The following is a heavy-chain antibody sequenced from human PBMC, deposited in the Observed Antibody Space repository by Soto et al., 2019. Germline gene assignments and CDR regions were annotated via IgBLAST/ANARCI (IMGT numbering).Heavy chain of an antibody. Sequence: PSETLSLTCTVSGGSISSSSYRWGWIRQPPGKGLEWIGSIYYSGSTYYNPSLKSRVTISLDTSKSQFSLILRSVTAADTAVYYCPRLGDYYQAFDYCGHGTLVT. J-gene: IGHJ4*01. CDR3: PRLGDYYQAFDY. V-gene: IGHV4-39*07. CDR2: IYYSGST. D-gene: IGHD3-22*01. CDR1: GGSISSSSYR.